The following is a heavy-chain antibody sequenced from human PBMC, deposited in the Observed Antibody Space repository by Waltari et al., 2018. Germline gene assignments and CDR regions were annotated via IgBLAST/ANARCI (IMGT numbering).Heavy chain of an antibody. V-gene: IGHV3-23*01. CDR3: AKDYEYSSSFFDY. Sequence: EVQLLESGGGLVQPGGSLRLSCAASGFTFSSYAMSWVRQAPGKGLEWVSAISGSGGSTYYADSWKGRLTISRDNSKNPLYLQMNSLRAEDTAVYYCAKDYEYSSSFFDYWGQGTLVTVSS. CDR1: GFTFSSYA. D-gene: IGHD6-6*01. CDR2: ISGSGGST. J-gene: IGHJ4*02.